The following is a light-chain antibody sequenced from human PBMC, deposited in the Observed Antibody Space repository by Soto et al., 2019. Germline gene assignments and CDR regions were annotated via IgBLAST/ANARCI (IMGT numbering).Light chain of an antibody. Sequence: DIQMTQSPSTLSASVGDRVTITCRASQSISSWLAWYQQKPGKAPKLLIYDASSLESGVPSRFSGSGSGTEYTLTISSLQPDDFATYYYQQYNSYSWTFGQGTNVDIK. CDR1: QSISSW. J-gene: IGKJ1*01. V-gene: IGKV1-5*01. CDR3: QQYNSYSWT. CDR2: DAS.